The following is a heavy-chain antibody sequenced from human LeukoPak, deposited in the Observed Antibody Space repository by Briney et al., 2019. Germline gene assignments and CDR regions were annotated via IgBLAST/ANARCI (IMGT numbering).Heavy chain of an antibody. Sequence: SVKVSCKASGDTFSSYAISWVRQAPGQGLEWMGRIIPILGIANYAQKFQGRVTITADKSTSTAYMELSSLRSEDTAVYYCAISDRTPLYDSSGYYSPDWGQGALVTVSS. D-gene: IGHD3-22*01. CDR1: GDTFSSYA. V-gene: IGHV1-69*04. J-gene: IGHJ4*02. CDR2: IIPILGIA. CDR3: AISDRTPLYDSSGYYSPD.